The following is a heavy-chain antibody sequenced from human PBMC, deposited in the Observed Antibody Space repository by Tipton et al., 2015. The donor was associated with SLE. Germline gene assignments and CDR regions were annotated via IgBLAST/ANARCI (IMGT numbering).Heavy chain of an antibody. V-gene: IGHV3-66*01. CDR2: FDTGGST. CDR1: GLTVTSSY. CDR3: TDHDF. J-gene: IGHJ4*02. Sequence: SLRLSCAASGLTVTSSYMSWVRQAPGKGLEWVSLFDTGGSTYYADSVKGRFTISRDFSENTLYLQMNSLRAEDTAVYYCTDHDFWGQGTLVTVSS. D-gene: IGHD1-14*01.